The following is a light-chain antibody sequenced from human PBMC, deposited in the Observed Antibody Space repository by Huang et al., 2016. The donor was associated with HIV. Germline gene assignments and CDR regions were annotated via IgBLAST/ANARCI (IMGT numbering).Light chain of an antibody. Sequence: DIVLTQSPATLSLSPGERATLSCRAGQSVGSYLAWYQQTPGQAPRLLVSDASHRATGIPARFSGSGSGTDFTLTISSLEPEDFAVYYCHQHSSWPGTFGQGTRVEIK. CDR1: QSVGSY. V-gene: IGKV3-11*01. J-gene: IGKJ1*01. CDR3: HQHSSWPGT. CDR2: DAS.